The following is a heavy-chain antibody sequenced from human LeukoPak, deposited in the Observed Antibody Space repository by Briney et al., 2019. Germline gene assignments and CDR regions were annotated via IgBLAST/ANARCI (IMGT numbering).Heavy chain of an antibody. CDR3: AVEGSRGSGSLDY. D-gene: IGHD3-10*01. CDR1: GYTFTGYY. J-gene: IGHJ4*02. Sequence: GASVKVSCKASGYTFTGYYIHWVRQAPGQGLEWMGWINPNSGGTNYAQKFQGRVTMTRDTSISTAYMELSRLRSDDTAVYYCAVEGSRGSGSLDYWGQGTLVTVSS. CDR2: INPNSGGT. V-gene: IGHV1-2*02.